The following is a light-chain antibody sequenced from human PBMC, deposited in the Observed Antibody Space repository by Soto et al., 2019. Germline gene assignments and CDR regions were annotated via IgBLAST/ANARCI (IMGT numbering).Light chain of an antibody. CDR3: RQRSNWPPWT. CDR1: QSVDSTY. Sequence: DIVLTQSPGTLSLSPGESATLSCRASQSVDSTYITWYQQKPGQAPRLLIYGTSGRATGIPDRFSGGGSGTDFTLTISSLEPEDFAVYYCRQRSNWPPWTFGQGTKVDNK. V-gene: IGKV3D-20*02. J-gene: IGKJ1*01. CDR2: GTS.